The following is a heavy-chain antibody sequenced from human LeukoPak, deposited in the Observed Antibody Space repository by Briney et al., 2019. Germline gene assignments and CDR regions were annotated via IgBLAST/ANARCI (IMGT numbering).Heavy chain of an antibody. D-gene: IGHD3-22*01. V-gene: IGHV1-18*01. CDR2: ISAYNGNT. J-gene: IGHJ4*02. CDR3: ARVNYYDSSGSLDY. Sequence: GASGKLSCKASGYTFTSYGISWVRQAPGQGLEWRGWISAYNGNTNYAQKLQGRVTMTTDTSTSTAYMELRSLRSDDTAVYYCARVNYYDSSGSLDYWGQGTLVTVSS. CDR1: GYTFTSYG.